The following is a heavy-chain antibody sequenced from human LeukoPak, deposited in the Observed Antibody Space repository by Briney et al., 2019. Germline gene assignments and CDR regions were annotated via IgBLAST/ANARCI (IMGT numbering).Heavy chain of an antibody. CDR1: GFTFSSYG. J-gene: IGHJ4*02. V-gene: IGHV3-30*02. CDR2: IRYDGSNR. CDR3: ARDMSGAGDYGGNPYYFDY. Sequence: PGGSLRLSCAASGFTFSSYGMHWVRQAPGKGLEWVAFIRYDGSNRCYPDSVKGRFTISRDNSKNTLYLQMNSLRPEDTAVYYCARDMSGAGDYGGNPYYFDYWGQGALVTVSS. D-gene: IGHD4-23*01.